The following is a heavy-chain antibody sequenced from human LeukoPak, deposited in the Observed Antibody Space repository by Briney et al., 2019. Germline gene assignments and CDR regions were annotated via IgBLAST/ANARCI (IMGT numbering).Heavy chain of an antibody. J-gene: IGHJ5*02. Sequence: GRSLRLSCAASGFTFSSYAMHWVRKAPGKGLEWVAVISYDGSNKYYADSVKGRFTISRDNSKNTLYLQMNSLRAEDTAVYYCARALARFGDFDPWGQGTLVTVSS. CDR1: GFTFSSYA. CDR2: ISYDGSNK. V-gene: IGHV3-30-3*01. CDR3: ARALARFGDFDP. D-gene: IGHD3-10*01.